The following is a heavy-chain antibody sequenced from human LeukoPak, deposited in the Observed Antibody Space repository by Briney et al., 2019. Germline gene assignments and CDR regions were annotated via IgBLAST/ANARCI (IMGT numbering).Heavy chain of an antibody. J-gene: IGHJ4*02. CDR2: IYTSGNT. V-gene: IGHV4-4*07. Sequence: SETLSLTCTVSSCSISSYYWSWIRQPAGKGLEWIGRIYTSGNTKYYPSLMSRITMSLDTSKNQFSLKLSSVTAADTAVYYCARDYDKGFDSWGQGALVTVSS. CDR3: ARDYDKGFDS. CDR1: SCSISSYY. D-gene: IGHD3-9*01.